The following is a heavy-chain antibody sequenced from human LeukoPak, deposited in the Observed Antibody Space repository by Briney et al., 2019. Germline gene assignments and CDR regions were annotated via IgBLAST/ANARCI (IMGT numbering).Heavy chain of an antibody. CDR2: IYTGGST. V-gene: IGHV4-61*02. Sequence: SQTLSLTCTVSGGSISSGSYYWSWIRQPAGKGLEWIGRIYTGGSTNYNPSLRSRVTISVDTSKNQFSLKLSSVTAADTAVYYCARDYSGWSAFDYWGQGTLVTVSS. CDR1: GGSISSGSYY. D-gene: IGHD6-19*01. J-gene: IGHJ4*02. CDR3: ARDYSGWSAFDY.